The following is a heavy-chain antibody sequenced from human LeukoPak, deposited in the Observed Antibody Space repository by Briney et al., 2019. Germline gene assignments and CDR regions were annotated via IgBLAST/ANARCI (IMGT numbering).Heavy chain of an antibody. D-gene: IGHD1-26*01. CDR3: ARVGGSYIIDY. CDR1: GFTFSTYW. V-gene: IGHV3-7*01. J-gene: IGHJ4*02. Sequence: GGSLRLSCAASGFTFSTYWMSWVRQAPGKGLEWVANIKRDGSERYYVGSVKGRFTISRDNAKNSLYLQMNSLRAEDTAVYYCARVGGSYIIDYWGQGTLVTVSS. CDR2: IKRDGSER.